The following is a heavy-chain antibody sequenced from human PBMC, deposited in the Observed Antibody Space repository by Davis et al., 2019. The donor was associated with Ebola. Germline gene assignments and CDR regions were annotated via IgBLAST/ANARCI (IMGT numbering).Heavy chain of an antibody. D-gene: IGHD4-11*01. CDR1: GYTFTGYY. CDR2: INPNSGGT. Sequence: ASVKVSCKTSGYTFTGYYMHWVRQAPGQGLEWMGWINPNSGGTSYAQKFQGRVTMTRDTSIGTAYMELSRLRSDDTAVYYCARGSTTWYGNWFDPWGQGTLVTVSS. J-gene: IGHJ5*02. V-gene: IGHV1-2*02. CDR3: ARGSTTWYGNWFDP.